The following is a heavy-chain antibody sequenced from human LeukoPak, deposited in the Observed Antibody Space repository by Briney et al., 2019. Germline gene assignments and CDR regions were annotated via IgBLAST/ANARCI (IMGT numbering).Heavy chain of an antibody. J-gene: IGHJ4*02. CDR3: AREPHPPSYYYDSSGPDY. CDR1: GYTFTSYG. V-gene: IGHV1-18*01. CDR2: ISAYNGNT. D-gene: IGHD3-22*01. Sequence: ASVKVSCKASGYTFTSYGISRVRQAPGQGLEWMGWISAYNGNTNYAQKLQGRVTMTTDTSTSTAYMELRSLRSDDTAVYYCAREPHPPSYYYDSSGPDYWGQGTLVTVSS.